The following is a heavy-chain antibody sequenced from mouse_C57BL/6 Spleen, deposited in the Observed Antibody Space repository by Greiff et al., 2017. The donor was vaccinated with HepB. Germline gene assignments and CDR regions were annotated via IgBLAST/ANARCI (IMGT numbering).Heavy chain of an antibody. V-gene: IGHV1-53*01. J-gene: IGHJ2*01. CDR2: INPSNGGT. Sequence: QVQLKQPGTELVKPGASVKLSCKASGYTFTSYWMHWVKQRPGQGLEWIGNINPSNGGTNYNEKFKSKATLTVDKSSSTAYMQLSSLTSEDSAVYYCARSGVITIYFDYWGQGTTLTVSS. D-gene: IGHD2-4*01. CDR3: ARSGVITIYFDY. CDR1: GYTFTSYW.